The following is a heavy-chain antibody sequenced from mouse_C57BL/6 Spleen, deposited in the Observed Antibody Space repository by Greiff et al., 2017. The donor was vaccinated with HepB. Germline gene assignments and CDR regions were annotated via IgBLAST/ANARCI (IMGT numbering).Heavy chain of an antibody. CDR3: ARGGGDYFDY. J-gene: IGHJ2*01. Sequence: QVQLQQPGAELVMPGASVKLSCKASGYTFTSYWIHWVKQRPGQGLEWIGEIDPSDSYTNYNQKFKGKSTLTVDKSSSTAYMQLSSLTSEDSAVYYCARGGGDYFDYWGQGTTLTVSS. CDR2: IDPSDSYT. V-gene: IGHV1-69*01. CDR1: GYTFTSYW.